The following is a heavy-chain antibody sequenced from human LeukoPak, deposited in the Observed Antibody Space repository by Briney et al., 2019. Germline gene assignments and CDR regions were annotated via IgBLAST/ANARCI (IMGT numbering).Heavy chain of an antibody. D-gene: IGHD3-10*01. Sequence: GASVKVSCKASGYTFTSYDINWVRQATGQGLEWMGWMNPNSGNTGYAQKFQGRVTMTRNTSISTAYMELSSLRSEDTAVYYCARQGEYYGSGSYPYYFDYWGQGTLVTASS. CDR2: MNPNSGNT. CDR1: GYTFTSYD. CDR3: ARQGEYYGSGSYPYYFDY. V-gene: IGHV1-8*01. J-gene: IGHJ4*02.